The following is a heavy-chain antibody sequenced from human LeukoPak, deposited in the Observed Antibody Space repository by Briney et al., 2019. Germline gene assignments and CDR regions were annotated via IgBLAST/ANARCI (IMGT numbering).Heavy chain of an antibody. J-gene: IGHJ4*02. V-gene: IGHV1-69*13. CDR2: IIPIFGTA. CDR1: GGTFSSYA. CDR3: TTAGGATTSFDY. D-gene: IGHD1-26*01. Sequence: SVNVSCKASGGTFSSYAISWVRQAPGQGLEWMGGIIPIFGTANYAQKFQGRVTITADESTSTAYMELSSLRSEDTAVYYCTTAGGATTSFDYWGQGTLVTVSS.